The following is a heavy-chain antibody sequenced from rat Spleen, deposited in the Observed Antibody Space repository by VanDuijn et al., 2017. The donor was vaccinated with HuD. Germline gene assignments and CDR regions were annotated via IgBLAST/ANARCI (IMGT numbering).Heavy chain of an antibody. CDR2: IWGNGNT. V-gene: IGHV2-13*01. Sequence: QVQLKESGPGLVQPSQTLSLTCTVSGFSVTSYHVSWVRQPPGKGLEWMGVIWGNGNTNYKSVFKSRLSSSRDTSKSQVFLKMNSVQTEDTAMYFCARLGDYWGQGVMVTVSS. J-gene: IGHJ2*01. D-gene: IGHD5-1*01. CDR1: GFSVTSYH. CDR3: ARLGDY.